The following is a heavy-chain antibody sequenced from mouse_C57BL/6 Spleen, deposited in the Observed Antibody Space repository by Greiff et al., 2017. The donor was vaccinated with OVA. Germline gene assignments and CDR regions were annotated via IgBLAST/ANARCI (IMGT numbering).Heavy chain of an antibody. D-gene: IGHD2-4*01. CDR2: FYPGSGSI. CDR1: GYTFTEYT. Sequence: VQLVESGAELVKPGASVKLSCKASGYTFTEYTIHWVKQRSGQGLEWIGWFYPGSGSIKYNEKFKDKATLTADKSSSTVYMELSRLTSEDSAVYFCARHEDRRTGYDSFFDYWGQGTTLTVSS. J-gene: IGHJ2*01. CDR3: ARHEDRRTGYDSFFDY. V-gene: IGHV1-62-2*01.